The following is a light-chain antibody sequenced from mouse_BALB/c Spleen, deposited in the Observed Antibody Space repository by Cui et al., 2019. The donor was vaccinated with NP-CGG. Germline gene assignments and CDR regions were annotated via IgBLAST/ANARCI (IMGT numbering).Light chain of an antibody. CDR1: TGAVTTSNY. Sequence: QAVVTQESALTTSPGETVTLTCHSSTGAVTTSNYANWVQEKPDHLFTGLIGGTNNRPPGVPARFSGSLIGDKAALTITGAQTEDEAISFCALWYSNHWVFGGGTKLTVL. V-gene: IGLV1*01. CDR3: ALWYSNHWV. J-gene: IGLJ1*01. CDR2: GTN.